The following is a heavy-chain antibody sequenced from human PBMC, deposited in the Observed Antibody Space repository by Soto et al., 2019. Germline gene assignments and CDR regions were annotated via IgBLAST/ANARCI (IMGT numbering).Heavy chain of an antibody. V-gene: IGHV4-39*01. Sequence: QGQLQESGPGLVRPSETLSLTCPVSAGSISSITCYWGGISQPPGQGLECMWSIYYSGSTYYNPSLKSGVTISAATSQNRFTVKLSCVTAADTTGYYCATNIVVATWRPSGWFDPWGQGTLVTVSS. CDR3: ATNIVVATWRPSGWFDP. CDR2: IYYSGST. J-gene: IGHJ5*02. D-gene: IGHD1-26*01. CDR1: AGSISSITCY.